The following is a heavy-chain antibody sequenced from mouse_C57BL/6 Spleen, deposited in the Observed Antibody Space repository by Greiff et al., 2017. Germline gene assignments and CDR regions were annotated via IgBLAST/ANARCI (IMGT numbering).Heavy chain of an antibody. Sequence: EVQLQQSGAELVKPGASVKLSCTASGFNITNYYMHWVKQRTEQGLEWIGRIDPEDGETKYAPKFKGKATITADTSSNTAYLQLSSLTSEETAVYYCARTVTPYYFGDWGQGTTLTVSS. CDR2: IDPEDGET. CDR1: GFNITNYY. J-gene: IGHJ2*01. V-gene: IGHV14-2*01. CDR3: ARTVTPYYFGD. D-gene: IGHD1-1*01.